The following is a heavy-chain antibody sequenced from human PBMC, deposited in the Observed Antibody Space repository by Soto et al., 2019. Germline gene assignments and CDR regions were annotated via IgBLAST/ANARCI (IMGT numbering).Heavy chain of an antibody. CDR2: IIPMFGTA. CDR3: ASGIQLWLRRINNGYSG. J-gene: IGHJ4*02. CDR1: GGTFSTYA. D-gene: IGHD5-18*01. Sequence: QVQLVQSGAEVKKPESSVKVSCKAPGGTFSTYAISWVRQAPGQGLEWMGGIIPMFGTANYAQRFQDRVTITADESTITVYMELSSLRSEVTAVYFCASGIQLWLRRINNGYSGWGQGTLVTVSS. V-gene: IGHV1-69*12.